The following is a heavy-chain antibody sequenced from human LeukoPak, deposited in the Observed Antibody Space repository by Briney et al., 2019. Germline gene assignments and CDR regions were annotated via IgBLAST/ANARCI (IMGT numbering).Heavy chain of an antibody. J-gene: IGHJ4*02. V-gene: IGHV4-39*02. CDR1: GGSISSSSNY. Sequence: KPSETLSLTCTVSGGSISSSSNYWGWIRQPPGKGLEWIGSIYYSGSTYYNPSLKSRVTISVDTSKNQFSLKLSSVTAADTAVYYCARETYYYGSGSRNFDYWGQGTLVTVSS. CDR3: ARETYYYGSGSRNFDY. CDR2: IYYSGST. D-gene: IGHD3-10*01.